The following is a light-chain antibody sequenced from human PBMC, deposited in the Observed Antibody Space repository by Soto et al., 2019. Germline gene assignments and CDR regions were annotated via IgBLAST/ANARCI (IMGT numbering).Light chain of an antibody. CDR1: QSVSSY. CDR2: DAS. V-gene: IGKV3-11*01. CDR3: QQRSNWPPLT. J-gene: IGKJ4*01. Sequence: EIVLTQSPATLSLSPGERATLSCRASQSVSSYLAWYQQKPGQAPRLLIYDASNRATGIPVRFSGSGSGTDFTLTISSLEPEDFAVYYCQQRSNWPPLTFGVGTKVEI.